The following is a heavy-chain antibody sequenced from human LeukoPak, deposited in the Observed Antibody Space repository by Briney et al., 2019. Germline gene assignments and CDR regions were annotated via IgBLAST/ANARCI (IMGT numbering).Heavy chain of an antibody. CDR2: IYYSGSS. J-gene: IGHJ6*03. CDR3: ARVPRSYYYYYYMDV. CDR1: GGSISGYH. Sequence: PSETLSLTCNVSGGSISGYHWSWIRQPPGKGLEWLGYIYYSGSSNYNPSLKSRVTISADTSENQFSLKLSSVTAADTAVYYCARVPRSYYYYYYMDVWGKGTTVTVSS. V-gene: IGHV4-59*01.